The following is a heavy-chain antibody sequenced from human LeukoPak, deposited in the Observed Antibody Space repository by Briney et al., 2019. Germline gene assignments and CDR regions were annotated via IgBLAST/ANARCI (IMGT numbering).Heavy chain of an antibody. D-gene: IGHD7-27*01. Sequence: SETLSLTCTVSGDSISSSSYYWSWIRQPPGKGLEWIGEINDSEITNYNPSLKSRVTISVDTSKNQFSLKLTSVTAADTAVYYCARVVNWGSPDAFDVWGQGTMITVSS. CDR2: INDSEIT. V-gene: IGHV4-39*07. J-gene: IGHJ3*01. CDR1: GDSISSSSYY. CDR3: ARVVNWGSPDAFDV.